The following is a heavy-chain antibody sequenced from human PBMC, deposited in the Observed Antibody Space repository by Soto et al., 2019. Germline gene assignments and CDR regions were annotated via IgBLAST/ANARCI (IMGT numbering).Heavy chain of an antibody. V-gene: IGHV3-53*01. D-gene: IGHD3-22*01. CDR2: IYSGGST. Sequence: GSLRLSCAASGFTVSSNYMSWVRQAPGKGLEWVSVIYSGGSTYYADSVKGRFTISRDNSKNTLYLQMNSLRAEDTAVYYCARDYYDSSGMFDYWGQGTLVTVSS. CDR3: ARDYYDSSGMFDY. CDR1: GFTVSSNY. J-gene: IGHJ4*02.